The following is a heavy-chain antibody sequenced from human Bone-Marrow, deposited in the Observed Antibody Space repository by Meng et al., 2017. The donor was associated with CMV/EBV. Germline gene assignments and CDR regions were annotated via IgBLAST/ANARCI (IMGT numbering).Heavy chain of an antibody. Sequence: SETLSLTCTVSGGSVSSNTYYWAWIRQPPGKGLEWIGSIYYSGSTYYNPSLKSRVTISVDMSKNQFSLKLSSVTAADTAVYYCARQGDGSGSYFYYVMDVWGQGTTVTLSS. CDR1: GGSVSSNTYY. CDR3: ARQGDGSGSYFYYVMDV. J-gene: IGHJ6*02. D-gene: IGHD3-10*01. CDR2: IYYSGST. V-gene: IGHV4-39*01.